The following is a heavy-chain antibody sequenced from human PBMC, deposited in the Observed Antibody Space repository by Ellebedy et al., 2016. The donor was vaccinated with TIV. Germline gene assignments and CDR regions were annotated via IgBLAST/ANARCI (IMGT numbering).Heavy chain of an antibody. V-gene: IGHV4-59*01. CDR3: ARYKGYLESYNWFDP. D-gene: IGHD3-3*01. CDR1: GGSMNGYY. Sequence: MPSETLSLTCTVSGGSMNGYYWSWIRQPPGKGLEWIGYIHFAGNTNYNSSLRSRLTISVDTSKNQFSLKLRSVTAADTAIYYCARYKGYLESYNWFDPWGQGTLVTVSS. J-gene: IGHJ5*02. CDR2: IHFAGNT.